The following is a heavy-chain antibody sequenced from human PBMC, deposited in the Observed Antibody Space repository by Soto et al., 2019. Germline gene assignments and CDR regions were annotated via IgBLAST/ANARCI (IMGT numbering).Heavy chain of an antibody. CDR1: GFSFSSYS. Sequence: GGSPRLSCAASGFSFSSYSMNWVRQAPGKGLEWVSSISSSASHINYADSVKGRFTISRDNAKKSLYLQMNSLRAEDTAVYYCARGYTGYCSGGTCYWFDPWGQGTLVTVSS. D-gene: IGHD2-15*01. J-gene: IGHJ5*02. CDR2: ISSSASHI. CDR3: ARGYTGYCSGGTCYWFDP. V-gene: IGHV3-21*01.